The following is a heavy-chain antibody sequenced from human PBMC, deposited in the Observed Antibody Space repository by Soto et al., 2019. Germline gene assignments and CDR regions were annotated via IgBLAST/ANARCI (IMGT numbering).Heavy chain of an antibody. V-gene: IGHV4-31*03. CDR2: IYYSGST. D-gene: IGHD2-15*01. Sequence: QVQLQESGPGLVKPSQTLSLTCTVSGGSISSGGYYWSWIRQHPGKGLEWIGYIYYSGSTYYNPSLKSRVTISVDTSKNQFSLKLSSVTAADTAVYYCARDHCSGGSCYSFSWFDPWGQGTLVSVSS. CDR1: GGSISSGGYY. CDR3: ARDHCSGGSCYSFSWFDP. J-gene: IGHJ5*02.